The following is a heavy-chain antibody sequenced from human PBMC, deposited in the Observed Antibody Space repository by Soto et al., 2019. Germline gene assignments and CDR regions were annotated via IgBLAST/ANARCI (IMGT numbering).Heavy chain of an antibody. CDR1: GYIFTSQG. D-gene: IGHD1-7*01. Sequence: QIQLVQSGAEVKKPGASVKVSCKASGYIFTSQGISWVRQAPGQGLEWMGWINTYNGNPNYAQKLQGRVTMTTNTSTTTAFLESRSLTSDDTAVYYCARGRTRALDYWGQGTPVIVSS. CDR3: ARGRTRALDY. CDR2: INTYNGNP. J-gene: IGHJ4*02. V-gene: IGHV1-18*01.